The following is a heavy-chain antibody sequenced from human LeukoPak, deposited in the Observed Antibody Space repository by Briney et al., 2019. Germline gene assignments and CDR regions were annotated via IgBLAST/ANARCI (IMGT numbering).Heavy chain of an antibody. V-gene: IGHV4-30-4*01. D-gene: IGHD3-22*01. CDR3: ARERWIYDSSGYYYLGYFDY. Sequence: SETLSLTCTVSGGSISGGDYYWSWIRQPPGKGLEWIGYIYYSGSTYYNPSLKSRVTISVDTSKNQFSLKLSSVTAADTAVYYCARERWIYDSSGYYYLGYFDYWGQGTLVTVSS. J-gene: IGHJ4*02. CDR2: IYYSGST. CDR1: GGSISGGDYY.